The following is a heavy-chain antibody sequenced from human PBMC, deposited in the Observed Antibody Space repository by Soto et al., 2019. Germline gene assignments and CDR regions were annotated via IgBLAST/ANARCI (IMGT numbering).Heavy chain of an antibody. Sequence: QVQLVESGGGVVQPGGSLRLCCAASGFSFSSHTMHWVRQAPGKGLEWLSLMSHDGNIKFYADSVKGRFTISRDNSKNILYLQMNNLRPEDTALYYCAITQFLILVARGNYWGQGTLVTVSS. J-gene: IGHJ4*02. CDR2: MSHDGNIK. D-gene: IGHD3-3*01. CDR3: AITQFLILVARGNY. CDR1: GFSFSSHT. V-gene: IGHV3-30-3*01.